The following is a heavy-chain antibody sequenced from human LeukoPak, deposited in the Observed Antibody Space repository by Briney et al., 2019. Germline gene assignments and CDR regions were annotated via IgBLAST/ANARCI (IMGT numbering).Heavy chain of an antibody. J-gene: IGHJ4*02. CDR3: ARETYGRFFDY. D-gene: IGHD4-17*01. CDR2: IYYSGST. Sequence: SETLSLTCTVSGGSVSSGSYYWSWIRQPPGKGLEWIGYIYYSGSTNYNPSLKSRVTISVDTSKNQFSLKLSSVTAADTAVYYCARETYGRFFDYWGQGTLVTVSS. CDR1: GGSVSSGSYY. V-gene: IGHV4-61*01.